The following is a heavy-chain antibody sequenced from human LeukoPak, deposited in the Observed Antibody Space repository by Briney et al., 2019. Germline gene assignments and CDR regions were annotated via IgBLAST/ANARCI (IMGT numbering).Heavy chain of an antibody. J-gene: IGHJ1*01. CDR2: VYFSGST. V-gene: IGHV4-59*02. CDR3: AYSIGYYDEWFQN. D-gene: IGHD3-22*01. CDR1: GGSVSSAY. Sequence: PSETLSLTCAVSGGSVSSAYWSWIRQPPGKGLEWIGYVYFSGSTNYNPSLTSRVTITADTSNNHFSLKLTSMTAADAAVYYCAYSIGYYDEWFQNWGQGTLVTVSS.